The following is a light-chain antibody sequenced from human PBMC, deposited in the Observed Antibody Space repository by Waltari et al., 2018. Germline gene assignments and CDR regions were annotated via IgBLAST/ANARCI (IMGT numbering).Light chain of an antibody. CDR3: QKYNAAPLI. CDR1: PGIVNF. J-gene: IGKJ4*01. Sequence: IQLTQSPSSLAASVGDRVTITCRARPGIVNFLAWYQQKPWKVPRLLISPASTLQSGVPPRFSGSGSGTEFTLTIAGLQPEDVATYYCQKYNAAPLIFGGGTKVEIK. CDR2: PAS. V-gene: IGKV1-27*01.